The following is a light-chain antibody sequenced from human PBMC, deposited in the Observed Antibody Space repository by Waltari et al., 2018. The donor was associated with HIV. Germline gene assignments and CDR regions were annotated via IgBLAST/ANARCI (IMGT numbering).Light chain of an antibody. CDR2: EVN. J-gene: IGLJ2*01. CDR3: SSYTSSSTLV. V-gene: IGLV2-14*01. CDR1: SSDVGGYQY. Sequence: QSALTQPASVSGSPGQSITISCTGTSSDVGGYQYVSWYQPLPGKAPKVMIYEVNNRPAGVSNRFSGSKSCNTASLTISGLQAEDEADYYCSSYTSSSTLVFGEGTKLIVL.